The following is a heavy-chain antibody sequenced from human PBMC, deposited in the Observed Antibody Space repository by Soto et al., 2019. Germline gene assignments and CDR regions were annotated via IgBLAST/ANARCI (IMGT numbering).Heavy chain of an antibody. J-gene: IGHJ4*02. D-gene: IGHD1-7*01. CDR2: IWYDGSNK. CDR3: TRDGIGGTVFRGFCDY. Sequence: QEHLVQSGGVVVQPGRSLRLSCGASGSIFSGYGMHWVRQAPGKGLEWVAVIWYDGSNKYYADSVKGRFTISRDNSKNMLYLQMDSLRDEDTAVYYCTRDGIGGTVFRGFCDYWGQGTLVTVSS. CDR1: GSIFSGYG. V-gene: IGHV3-33*01.